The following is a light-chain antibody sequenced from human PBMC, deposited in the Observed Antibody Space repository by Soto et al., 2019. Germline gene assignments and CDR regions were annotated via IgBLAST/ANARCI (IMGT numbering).Light chain of an antibody. CDR2: DAS. Sequence: QMTQSPSSLSASVGDRVTITCRASQSISSWLAWYQQKPGKAPKLLIYDASSLESGVPSRFSGSGSGTEFTLTISSLQPDDFATYYCQQYNSYWTFGQGTRLEIK. CDR1: QSISSW. CDR3: QQYNSYWT. J-gene: IGKJ5*01. V-gene: IGKV1-5*01.